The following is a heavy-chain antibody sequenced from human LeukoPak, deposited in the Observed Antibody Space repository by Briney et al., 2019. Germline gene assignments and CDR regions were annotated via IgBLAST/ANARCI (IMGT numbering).Heavy chain of an antibody. CDR1: GGSISSYY. J-gene: IGHJ3*02. CDR2: IYYSGST. CDR3: ARQGYDFWSGYGAFDI. V-gene: IGHV4-59*08. Sequence: SETLSLTCTLSGGSISSYYSRWIRHPPRKGLEWIGYIYYSGSTTYNTSLKSRVTISVATSKNHFSLKLSSVTAADTAVYYCARQGYDFWSGYGAFDIWGQGTMVTVSS. D-gene: IGHD3-3*01.